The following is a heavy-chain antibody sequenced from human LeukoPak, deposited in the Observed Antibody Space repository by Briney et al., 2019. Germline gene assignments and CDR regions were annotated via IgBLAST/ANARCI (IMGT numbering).Heavy chain of an antibody. J-gene: IGHJ5*02. CDR1: GFTFSSYA. CDR2: ISGSGGST. CDR3: AKGYVSRGWFDP. D-gene: IGHD1-1*01. V-gene: IGHV3-23*01. Sequence: GGSLRLSCAASGFTFSSYAMSWVRQAPGKGLEWVSAISGSGGSTYYADSVKGRFTISRDNSKNTLYLQMDSLRGEDTAVYYCAKGYVSRGWFDPWGQGTLVTVSS.